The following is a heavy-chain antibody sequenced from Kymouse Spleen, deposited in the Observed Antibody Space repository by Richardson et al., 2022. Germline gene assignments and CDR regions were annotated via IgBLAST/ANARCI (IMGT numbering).Heavy chain of an antibody. J-gene: IGHJ4*02. CDR2: IWYDGSNK. Sequence: QVQLVESGGGVVQPGRSLRLSCAASGFTFSSYGMHWVRQAPGKGLEWVAVIWYDGSNKYYADSVKGRFTISRDNSKNTLYLQMNSLRAEDTAVYYCARVYYGSGSYYNLFDYWGQGTLVTVSS. CDR3: ARVYYGSGSYYNLFDY. CDR1: GFTFSSYG. D-gene: IGHD3-10*01. V-gene: IGHV3-33*01.